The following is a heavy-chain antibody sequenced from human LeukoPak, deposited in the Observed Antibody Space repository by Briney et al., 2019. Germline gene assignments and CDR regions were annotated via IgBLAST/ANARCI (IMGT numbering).Heavy chain of an antibody. Sequence: PGGSLRLSCAASGFTFSSYSMNWVRQAPGKGLEWVSSISSSSSYIYYADSVKVRFTISRDNAKNSLYLQMNSLRAEDTAVYYCARWHYDSSGYYLFDYWGQGTLVTVSS. D-gene: IGHD3-22*01. CDR1: GFTFSSYS. V-gene: IGHV3-21*01. CDR2: ISSSSSYI. CDR3: ARWHYDSSGYYLFDY. J-gene: IGHJ4*02.